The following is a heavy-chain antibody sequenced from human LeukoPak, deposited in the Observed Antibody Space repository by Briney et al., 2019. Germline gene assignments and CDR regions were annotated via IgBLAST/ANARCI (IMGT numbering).Heavy chain of an antibody. CDR2: TSAYNGNT. V-gene: IGHV1-18*01. CDR1: VYTFTRYG. D-gene: IGHD6-6*01. Sequence: ASVKVSSKASVYTFTRYGISWVSQAPGQGLEWMGWTSAYNGNTNYAQKLQGRVTMTTDTSTSTAYMELRRLRSDDTAVYYCARSGSTAAEVGWFDPWGQGTLVTVSS. CDR3: ARSGSTAAEVGWFDP. J-gene: IGHJ5*02.